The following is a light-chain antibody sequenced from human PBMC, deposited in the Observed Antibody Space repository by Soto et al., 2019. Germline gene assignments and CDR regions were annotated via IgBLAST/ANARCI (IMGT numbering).Light chain of an antibody. CDR2: NTS. J-gene: IGKJ2*01. V-gene: IGKV3-11*01. CDR1: QNVSSY. CDR3: QQRSYWPYT. Sequence: EIVLAQSPATLSLSPGEGATLSCRASQNVSSYLAWYQQKPGQAPRLLIYNTSNRAAGIPARFSGSGSGTDFTLTISSLEPEDFAVYYCQQRSYWPYTFGQGTKLEIK.